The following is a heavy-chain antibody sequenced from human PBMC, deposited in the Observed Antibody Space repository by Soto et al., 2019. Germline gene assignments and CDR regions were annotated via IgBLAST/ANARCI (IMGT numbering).Heavy chain of an antibody. CDR1: GFTFSNYA. CDR2: ISGSAGST. V-gene: IGHV3-23*01. D-gene: IGHD3-10*01. Sequence: DVQLLESGGGLVQPGGSLRLSCAASGFTFSNYAINWVRQSPGKGLEWVSVISGSAGSTYYADSVKGRFTITRDNSKNTLYLQMSSLRAEDSAVYYCARGSKDSYPGSRIFDFWGRGTLVTVSS. CDR3: ARGSKDSYPGSRIFDF. J-gene: IGHJ4*02.